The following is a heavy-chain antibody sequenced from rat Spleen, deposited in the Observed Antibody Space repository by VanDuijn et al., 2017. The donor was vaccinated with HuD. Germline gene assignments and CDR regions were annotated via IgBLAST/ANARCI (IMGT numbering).Heavy chain of an antibody. CDR2: ISYSGST. Sequence: EVQLQESGPGLVKPSQSLSLTCSVTGYSITSNYWGWIRKFPGNKMEWIGHISYSGSTSYNPSLKSRISITRDTSKNQFFLQLNSVTTEDTATYYCKTDPYYSSSHGYVMDALGQGASVTVSS. CDR3: KTDPYYSSSHGYVMDA. J-gene: IGHJ4*01. D-gene: IGHD1-2*01. V-gene: IGHV3-1*01. CDR1: GYSITSNY.